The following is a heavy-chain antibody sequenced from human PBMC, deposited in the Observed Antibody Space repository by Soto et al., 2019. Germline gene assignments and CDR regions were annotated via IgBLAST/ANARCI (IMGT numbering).Heavy chain of an antibody. Sequence: PGGSLRLSCAASGFTFSSYGMHWVRQAPGKGLEWVAVISFDGSNKYYADSVKGRFTISRDNSKNTLYLQMNSLRAEDTALYYCAKDQSRGLTGYVLPNWFDPWGQGTLVTAPQ. D-gene: IGHD3-9*01. CDR2: ISFDGSNK. V-gene: IGHV3-30*18. CDR3: AKDQSRGLTGYVLPNWFDP. J-gene: IGHJ5*02. CDR1: GFTFSSYG.